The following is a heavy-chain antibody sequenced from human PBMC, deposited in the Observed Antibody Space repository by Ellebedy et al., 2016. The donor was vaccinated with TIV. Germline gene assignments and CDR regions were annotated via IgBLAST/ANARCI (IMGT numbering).Heavy chain of an antibody. V-gene: IGHV3-11*01. CDR2: ISYSGDLM. Sequence: PGGSLRLSCAASGFTFSGYYMSWFRKAPGKGPEWVSYISYSGDLMYYADSVKGRFTTSRDNAENSLYLQMNSLRAEDTAVYYCARLGVIAAAGASDYWGQGTLGIVS. CDR1: GFTFSGYY. CDR3: ARLGVIAAAGASDY. J-gene: IGHJ4*02. D-gene: IGHD6-13*01.